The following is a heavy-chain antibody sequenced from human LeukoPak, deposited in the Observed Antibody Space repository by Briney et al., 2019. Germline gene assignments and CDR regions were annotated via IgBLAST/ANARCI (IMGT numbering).Heavy chain of an antibody. V-gene: IGHV1-8*01. CDR1: GYTFTNYD. CDR3: ARARTDLWFGGLAYAFEI. J-gene: IGHJ3*02. D-gene: IGHD3-10*01. Sequence: ASVKVSCKASGYTFTNYDINWVRQATGQGFEWVGWMNPNSGNTGYAQKFQGRVTMTRDTSTSTAYMELSSLRSEDTAVYYCARARTDLWFGGLAYAFEIWGPGTMVTVSS. CDR2: MNPNSGNT.